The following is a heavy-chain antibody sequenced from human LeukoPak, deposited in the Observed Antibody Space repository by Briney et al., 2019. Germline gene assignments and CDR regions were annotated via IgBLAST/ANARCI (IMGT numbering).Heavy chain of an antibody. CDR2: IYYSGST. Sequence: SQTLSLTCTVSGGSISSGGYYWSWIRQHPGKGLEWIGYIYYSGSTYYNPSLKSRVTISVDTSKNQFSLKLSSVTAADTAVYYCARHNEIYYYDSSGYYPVPFDYWGQGTLVTVSS. CDR3: ARHNEIYYYDSSGYYPVPFDY. V-gene: IGHV4-31*03. D-gene: IGHD3-22*01. J-gene: IGHJ4*02. CDR1: GGSISSGGYY.